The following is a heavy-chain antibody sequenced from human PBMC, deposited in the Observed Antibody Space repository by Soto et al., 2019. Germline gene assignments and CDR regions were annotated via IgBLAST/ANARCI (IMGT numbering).Heavy chain of an antibody. CDR3: ARERIMDV. V-gene: IGHV3-23*01. J-gene: IGHJ6*02. CDR2: ISGSGTST. CDR1: GFTFSIYA. Sequence: GGSLRLSCAASGFTFSIYAMSWVRQAPGKGLEWVSAISGSGTSTFYADSVKGRFTISRDNARNLLYLQMNSLRGEDTAVYYCARERIMDVWGQGTTVTVSS.